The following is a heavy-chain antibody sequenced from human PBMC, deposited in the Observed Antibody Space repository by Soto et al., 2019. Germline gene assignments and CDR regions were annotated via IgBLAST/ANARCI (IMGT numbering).Heavy chain of an antibody. CDR1: GFTFSTYA. CDR3: VRDLNYKFFFDL. D-gene: IGHD3-10*01. J-gene: IGHJ4*02. V-gene: IGHV3-23*05. CDR2: IHKTGTIT. Sequence: EGQVVESGGDLVQPGDSLTISCAASGFTFSTYAMSWVRQAPGKGLEWVSGIHKTGTITFYADSVKGRFTISRDNSKNTLYLHMRSLRDGDTAVYYCVRDLNYKFFFDLWGLGTLVTVSS.